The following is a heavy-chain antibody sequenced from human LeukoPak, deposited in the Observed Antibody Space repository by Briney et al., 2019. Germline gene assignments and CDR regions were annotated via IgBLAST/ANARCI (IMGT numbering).Heavy chain of an antibody. CDR3: AKVSSDFWRGYTFDS. V-gene: IGHV3-30*02. J-gene: IGHJ4*02. CDR2: IRYDGSNK. D-gene: IGHD3-3*01. Sequence: GGSLRLSCAASGFTFSSYGMHWVRQAPGKGLEWVAFIRYDGSNKYYADSVKGRFTISRDNSKNTLFLQMNSLRAEDAAVYYCAKVSSDFWRGYTFDSWGQGTLVTVSS. CDR1: GFTFSSYG.